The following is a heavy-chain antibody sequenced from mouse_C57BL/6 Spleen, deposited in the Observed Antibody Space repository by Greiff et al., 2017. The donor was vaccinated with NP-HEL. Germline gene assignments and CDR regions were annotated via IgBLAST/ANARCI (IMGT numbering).Heavy chain of an antibody. CDR2: INPNNGGT. J-gene: IGHJ3*01. CDR3: ARSGEIRRGPWFAY. V-gene: IGHV1-22*01. D-gene: IGHD2-12*01. CDR1: GYTFTDYN. Sequence: EVQLQQSGPELVKPGASVKMSCKASGYTFTDYNMHWVKQSHGKSLEWIGYINPNNGGTSYNQKFKGKATLTVNKSSSTAYMELRSLTSEDSAVYYCARSGEIRRGPWFAYWGQGTLVTVSA.